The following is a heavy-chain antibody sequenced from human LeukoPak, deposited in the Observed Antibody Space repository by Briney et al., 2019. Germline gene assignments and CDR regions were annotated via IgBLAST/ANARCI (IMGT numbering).Heavy chain of an antibody. CDR3: ARGPVEMATINTGGLDY. V-gene: IGHV3-30*04. CDR2: ISYDGSNK. D-gene: IGHD5-24*01. Sequence: GRSLRLSCAASGFTFSSYAMHWVRQAPGKGLEWVAVISYDGSNKYYADSVKGRFTISRDNSKNTLYLQMNSLRAEDTAVYYCARGPVEMATINTGGLDYWGQGTLVTVSS. J-gene: IGHJ4*02. CDR1: GFTFSSYA.